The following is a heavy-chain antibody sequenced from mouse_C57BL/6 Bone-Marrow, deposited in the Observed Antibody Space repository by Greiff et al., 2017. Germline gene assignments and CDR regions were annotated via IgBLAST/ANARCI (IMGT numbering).Heavy chain of an antibody. J-gene: IGHJ1*03. CDR1: GYTFTSYW. CDR2: INPSNGGT. CDR3: ARETLWLRLDFDV. Sequence: VQLQQPGTELVKPGASVKLSCKASGYTFTSYWMHWVKQRPGQGLEWIGNINPSNGGTNYNEKFKSKATLTVDKSSSTAYMQLSSLTSEDSAVYYCARETLWLRLDFDVWGTGTTVTVSS. D-gene: IGHD2-2*01. V-gene: IGHV1-53*01.